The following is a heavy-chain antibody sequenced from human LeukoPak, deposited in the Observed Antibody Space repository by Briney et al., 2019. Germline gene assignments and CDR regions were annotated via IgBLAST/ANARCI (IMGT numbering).Heavy chain of an antibody. J-gene: IGHJ4*02. V-gene: IGHV4-61*02. CDR1: GGSISSGSYY. D-gene: IGHD1-26*01. CDR2: IYTSGST. Sequence: SETLSLTCTVSGGSISSGSYYWSWIRQPAGKGLEWIGRIYTSGSTSYNPSLKSRVTISVDTSKNQFSLKLSSVTAADTAVYYCARARGSYHDYWGQGTLVAVSS. CDR3: ARARGSYHDY.